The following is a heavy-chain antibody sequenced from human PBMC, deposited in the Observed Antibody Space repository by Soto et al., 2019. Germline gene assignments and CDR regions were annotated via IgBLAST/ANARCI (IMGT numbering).Heavy chain of an antibody. CDR1: GGSISSSNW. CDR2: IYHSGST. D-gene: IGHD3-3*01. V-gene: IGHV4-4*02. CDR3: ARVSYDFWSGSPLDTTGGWFDP. J-gene: IGHJ5*02. Sequence: QVQLQESGPGLVKPSGTLSLTCAVSGGSISSSNWWSWVRQPPGKGLEWIGEIYHSGSTNYNPSLKSRVTISVDKSKNQFSLKLSSVTAADTAVYYCARVSYDFWSGSPLDTTGGWFDPWGQGTLVTVSS.